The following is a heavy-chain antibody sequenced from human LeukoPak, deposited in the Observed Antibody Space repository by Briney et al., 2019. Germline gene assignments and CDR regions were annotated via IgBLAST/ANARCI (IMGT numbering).Heavy chain of an antibody. CDR3: AKAAFSRTSYFDY. CDR2: ISGSGGNT. CDR1: GFTFSTYT. Sequence: GGSLRLSCAASGFTFSTYTVSWVRQAPGKGLEWVSAISGSGGNTYYADSVKGRFTISRDNSKNTLYLQMDSLRADDTAVYYCAKAAFSRTSYFDYWGQGTLVTASS. J-gene: IGHJ4*02. V-gene: IGHV3-23*01. D-gene: IGHD3-3*02.